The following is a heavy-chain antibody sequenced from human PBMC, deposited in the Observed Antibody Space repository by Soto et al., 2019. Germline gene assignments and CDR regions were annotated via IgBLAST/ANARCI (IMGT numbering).Heavy chain of an antibody. CDR1: GYTFTSYA. CDR2: INAGNGNT. V-gene: IGHV1-3*01. J-gene: IGHJ4*02. CDR3: AREIHGDYCFGD. Sequence: ASVKVSCKASGYTFTSYAMHWVRQAPGQRLEWMGWINAGNGNTKYSQKFQGRVTITRDTSASTAYMELSSLRSEDTAVYYCAREIHGDYCFGDWGQGTLVTVSS. D-gene: IGHD4-17*01.